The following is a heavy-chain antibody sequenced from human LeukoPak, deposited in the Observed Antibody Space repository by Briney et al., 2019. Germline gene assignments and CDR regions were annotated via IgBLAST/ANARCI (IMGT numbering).Heavy chain of an antibody. CDR2: IYTSRST. V-gene: IGHV4-61*02. Sequence: PSETLSLTCTVSGGSISSGNYYWSWLRQPAGKGLEWIGRIYTSRSTKYNPSLKSRVTISVDTSKNQFSLKLSSVTAADTAVYYCARVPYLGGYYYSYFIDVWGKGTTVTISS. CDR1: GGSISSGNYY. CDR3: ARVPYLGGYYYSYFIDV. D-gene: IGHD3-16*01. J-gene: IGHJ6*03.